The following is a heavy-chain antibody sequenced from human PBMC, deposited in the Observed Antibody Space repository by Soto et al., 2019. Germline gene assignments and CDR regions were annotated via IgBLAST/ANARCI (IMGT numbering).Heavy chain of an antibody. CDR3: AGTTVTTWYFDL. D-gene: IGHD4-17*01. CDR1: GYTFTSYY. V-gene: IGHV1-46*01. J-gene: IGHJ2*01. Sequence: QVQLVQSGAEVKKPGASVKVSCKASGYTFTSYYMHWVRQAPVQGLEWMGIINPSGGSTSYAQKFQGRVTMTRDTSTSTVYMELSSLRSEDTAVYYCAGTTVTTWYFDLWGRGTLVTVSS. CDR2: INPSGGST.